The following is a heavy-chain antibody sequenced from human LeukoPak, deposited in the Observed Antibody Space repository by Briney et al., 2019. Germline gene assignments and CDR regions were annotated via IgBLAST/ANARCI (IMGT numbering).Heavy chain of an antibody. V-gene: IGHV1-2*02. D-gene: IGHD4-17*01. CDR3: ARGSYGDYGMDV. CDR2: INPNSGGT. Sequence: ASVKVSCKASGYTFTGYYMHWVRQAPGQGPEWMGWINPNSGGTNYAQKFQGRVTMTRDTSISTAYMELSRLRSDDTAVYYCARGSYGDYGMDVWGQGTTVTVSS. CDR1: GYTFTGYY. J-gene: IGHJ6*02.